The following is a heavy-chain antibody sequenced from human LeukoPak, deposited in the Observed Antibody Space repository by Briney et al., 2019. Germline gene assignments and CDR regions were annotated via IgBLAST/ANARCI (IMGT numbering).Heavy chain of an antibody. Sequence: GRSLRLSCAASGFTSDDYAMHWVRQAPGKGLEWVSGISWNSGSIGYADSVKGRFTISRDNAKNSLYLQMNSLRAEDTALYYCAKAAYGDYGNCDYWGQGTLVTVSS. CDR2: ISWNSGSI. CDR3: AKAAYGDYGNCDY. J-gene: IGHJ4*02. V-gene: IGHV3-9*02. D-gene: IGHD4-17*01. CDR1: GFTSDDYA.